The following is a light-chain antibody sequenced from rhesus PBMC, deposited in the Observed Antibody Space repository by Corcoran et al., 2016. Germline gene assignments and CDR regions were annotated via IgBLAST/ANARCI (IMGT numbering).Light chain of an antibody. Sequence: EIVMTQSPATLALSPGERATLSCRASQSVSMFLGWYQQKPGQAPRLLIYGASSRATGIPYRFSGSGAGTEFTLTISSLEPEDVGVYFCLQSSSWPYSFGQGTKVEIK. V-gene: IGKV3-24*03. CDR1: QSVSMF. CDR2: GAS. CDR3: LQSSSWPYS. J-gene: IGKJ2*01.